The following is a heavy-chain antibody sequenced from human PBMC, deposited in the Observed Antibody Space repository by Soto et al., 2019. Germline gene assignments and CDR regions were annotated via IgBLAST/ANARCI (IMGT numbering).Heavy chain of an antibody. CDR3: ARDPVTTITEATYGMDV. Sequence: QDQLVQSGAEVKKAGASVKVSCKASGFTFTMHWVRQAPGLTLEWMGWINVVNGKTKYSQKFQGRLTITRDTSASTAYMELSSLRSEDTAVYYCARDPVTTITEATYGMDVWGQGTTVTVSS. D-gene: IGHD1-7*01. CDR1: GFTFT. V-gene: IGHV1-3*01. CDR2: INVVNGKT. J-gene: IGHJ6*02.